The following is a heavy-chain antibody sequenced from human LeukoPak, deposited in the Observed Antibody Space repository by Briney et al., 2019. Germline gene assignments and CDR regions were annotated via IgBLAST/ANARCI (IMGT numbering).Heavy chain of an antibody. V-gene: IGHV4-34*01. Sequence: PSETLSLTCAVYGGSFSGYYWSWIRQPPRKGLEWIGEINHSGSTNYNPSLKSRVTISVDTSKNQFSLKLSSVTAADTAVYYCARLRWSSAPFDYWGQGTLVTVSS. D-gene: IGHD4-23*01. CDR3: ARLRWSSAPFDY. CDR2: INHSGST. J-gene: IGHJ4*02. CDR1: GGSFSGYY.